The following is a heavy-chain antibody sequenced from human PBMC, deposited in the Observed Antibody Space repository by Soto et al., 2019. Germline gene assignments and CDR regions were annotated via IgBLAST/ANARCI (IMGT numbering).Heavy chain of an antibody. J-gene: IGHJ4*02. CDR2: ISGSGGST. CDR1: GFTFSSYA. Sequence: EVQLLESGGGLVQPGGSLRLSCAASGFTFSSYAMSWVRQAPGKGLEWVSAISGSGGSTYYADSVKGRFTISRDNSKNTLYLQMNSLRAEDTAIYYCARDIDWYSNSSGFDNWGQGTLVTVPS. V-gene: IGHV3-23*01. CDR3: ARDIDWYSNSSGFDN. D-gene: IGHD1-26*01.